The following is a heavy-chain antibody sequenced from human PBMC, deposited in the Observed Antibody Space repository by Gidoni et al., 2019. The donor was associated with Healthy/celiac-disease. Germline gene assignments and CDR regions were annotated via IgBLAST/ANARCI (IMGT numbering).Heavy chain of an antibody. Sequence: ITLKESGPTLVKPTQTLTLTCTFSGFSLSTSGVGVGWIRQPPGKALEWLALIYWNDDKRYSPSLKSRLTITKDTSKNQVVLTMTNMDPVDTATYYCAHIVGWQQLASYGMDVWGQGTTVTVSS. J-gene: IGHJ6*02. V-gene: IGHV2-5*01. CDR2: IYWNDDK. D-gene: IGHD6-13*01. CDR1: GFSLSTSGVG. CDR3: AHIVGWQQLASYGMDV.